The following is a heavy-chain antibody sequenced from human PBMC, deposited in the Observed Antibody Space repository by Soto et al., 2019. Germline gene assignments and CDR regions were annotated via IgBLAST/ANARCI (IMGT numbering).Heavy chain of an antibody. CDR2: ISAYNGNT. Sequence: QVQLVQSGAEVKKPGASVKVSCKASGNTFTSYVISWVRRAPGQGLECRGWISAYNGNTKYAQKLQGRVTMTTDTSTSTAYMELRSLRSDDTAVYYCARDEAYKWNDGGWFDPWGQGTLVTVSS. CDR1: GNTFTSYV. CDR3: ARDEAYKWNDGGWFDP. D-gene: IGHD1-1*01. J-gene: IGHJ5*02. V-gene: IGHV1-18*01.